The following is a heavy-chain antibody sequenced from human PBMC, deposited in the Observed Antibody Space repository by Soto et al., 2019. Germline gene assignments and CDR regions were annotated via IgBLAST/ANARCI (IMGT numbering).Heavy chain of an antibody. D-gene: IGHD4-17*01. CDR2: ISSSGHLT. CDR3: ARGAFPYGDNLSRYFDP. V-gene: IGHV3-48*03. J-gene: IGHJ5*02. Sequence: QLVESGGTLVQPGWSLRLSCAASGFTFRSYEMNWVRQAPGKGLEWVSYISSSGHLTFYADSVKGRFTISRDTAENSLYLQMHSLRADDTAVYYCARGAFPYGDNLSRYFDPCGTGTLVTVSS. CDR1: GFTFRSYE.